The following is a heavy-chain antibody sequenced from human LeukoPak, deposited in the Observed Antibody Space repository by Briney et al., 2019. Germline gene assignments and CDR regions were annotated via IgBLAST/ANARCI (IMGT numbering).Heavy chain of an antibody. CDR2: ISNDGSRK. CDR1: GFTFSRHG. Sequence: GRSLRLSCAPSGFTFSRHGMHWVRQAPGKGLEWVAIISNDGSRKYYAHSVEGRFTISRDNSKNTLYLQMNSLRAEDTAVYYCARDLIWSYYDSSGHSPALDYWGQGTLVTVSS. D-gene: IGHD3-22*01. CDR3: ARDLIWSYYDSSGHSPALDY. J-gene: IGHJ4*02. V-gene: IGHV3-30*03.